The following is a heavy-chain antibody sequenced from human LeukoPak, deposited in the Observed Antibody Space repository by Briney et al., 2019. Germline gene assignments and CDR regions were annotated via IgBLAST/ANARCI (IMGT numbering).Heavy chain of an antibody. CDR2: INHSGST. V-gene: IGHV4-34*01. CDR1: GGSISSYY. Sequence: SETLSLTCTVSGGSISSYYWSWIRQPPGKGLEWIGEINHSGSTNYNPSLKSRVTISVDTSKNQFSLKLSSVTAADTAVYCCARRSIAARRYFDYWGQGTLVTVSS. J-gene: IGHJ4*02. D-gene: IGHD6-6*01. CDR3: ARRSIAARRYFDY.